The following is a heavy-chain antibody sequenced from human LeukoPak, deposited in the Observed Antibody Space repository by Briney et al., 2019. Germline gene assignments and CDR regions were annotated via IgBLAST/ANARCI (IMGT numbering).Heavy chain of an antibody. V-gene: IGHV3-11*06. J-gene: IGHJ4*02. CDR2: ISSSSSYT. CDR1: GFTFSDYY. Sequence: PGGSLGLSCAASGFTFSDYYMSWIRQAPGKGLEWVSYISSSSSYTNYADSVKGRFTISRDNAKNSLYLQMNSLRAEDTAVYYCASHYGSGSYYDYWGQGTLVTVSS. D-gene: IGHD3-10*01. CDR3: ASHYGSGSYYDY.